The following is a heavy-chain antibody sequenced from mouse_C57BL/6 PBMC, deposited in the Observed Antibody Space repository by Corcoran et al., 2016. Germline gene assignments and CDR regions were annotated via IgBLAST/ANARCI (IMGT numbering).Heavy chain of an antibody. CDR2: INPNNGGT. Sequence: EVQLQQSGPELVKPGASVKISCKASGYTFTDYYMNWVKQSHGKSLEWIGDINPNNGGTSYNQKFKGKATLTVDKSSSTAYMELRSLTSEDSAVYYCAREKTAQATHAMDYWGQGTSVTVSS. V-gene: IGHV1-26*01. D-gene: IGHD3-2*02. J-gene: IGHJ4*01. CDR3: AREKTAQATHAMDY. CDR1: GYTFTDYY.